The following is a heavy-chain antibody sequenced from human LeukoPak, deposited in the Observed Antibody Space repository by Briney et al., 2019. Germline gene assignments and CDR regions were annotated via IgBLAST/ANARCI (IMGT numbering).Heavy chain of an antibody. CDR2: IASSGATK. D-gene: IGHD6-19*01. Sequence: PGGSLRLSCAVSGFPFSFYEMNWVRQAPGKGLEWVSNIASSGATKYYSDSVRGRFSISRDNAKSSLYLQMNSLRVEDTAVYYCALLAVASDLHCWGQGALVTVSS. CDR1: GFPFSFYE. J-gene: IGHJ4*02. V-gene: IGHV3-48*03. CDR3: ALLAVASDLHC.